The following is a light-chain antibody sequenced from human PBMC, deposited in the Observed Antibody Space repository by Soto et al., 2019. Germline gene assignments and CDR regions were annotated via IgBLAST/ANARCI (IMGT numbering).Light chain of an antibody. CDR1: QSVSSSF. V-gene: IGKV3-20*01. CDR2: GAS. Sequence: IVLTQSPGTLSLSPGERATLSCRASQSVSSSFLAWYQQKPGQAPRLLIYGASSRATGIPDRFSGSGSGIHFTLTISRLEPEDVAVYYCQQYGSSRLTFGGGTKVEIK. J-gene: IGKJ4*01. CDR3: QQYGSSRLT.